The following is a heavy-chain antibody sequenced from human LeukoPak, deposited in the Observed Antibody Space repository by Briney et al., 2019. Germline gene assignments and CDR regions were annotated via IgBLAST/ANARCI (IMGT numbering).Heavy chain of an antibody. D-gene: IGHD5-18*01. CDR1: GFTFSSYA. V-gene: IGHV3-23*01. CDR3: AKDDADTAMVNYYYYGMDV. CDR2: ISGSGGST. J-gene: IGHJ6*02. Sequence: GGSLRLSCAASGFTFSSYAMSWVRQAPGKGLEWVSAISGSGGSTYYADSVKGRFTISRDNSKNTLYLQMNSLRAEDTAVYYCAKDDADTAMVNYYYYGMDVWGQGTMVTVSS.